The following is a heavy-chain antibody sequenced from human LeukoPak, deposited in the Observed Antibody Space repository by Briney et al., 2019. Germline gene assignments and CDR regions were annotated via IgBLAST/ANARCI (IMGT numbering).Heavy chain of an antibody. D-gene: IGHD4/OR15-4a*01. V-gene: IGHV5-51*01. CDR3: ARQPGTGANRNAFDL. CDR1: GFDFTTYW. CDR2: VYPGDSDT. Sequence: GGSLKISCQGSGFDFTTYWIGWVRQMPGKGLEWMGIVYPGDSDTRYSPSFQGQVTISADRSISTAYLQWNSLKASDTAMYFCARQPGTGANRNAFDLWGQGTKVTVSS. J-gene: IGHJ3*01.